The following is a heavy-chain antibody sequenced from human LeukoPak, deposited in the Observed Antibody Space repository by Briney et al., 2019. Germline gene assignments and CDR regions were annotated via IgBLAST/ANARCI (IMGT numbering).Heavy chain of an antibody. CDR2: INPSSGGT. CDR1: GYTFTSYY. CDR3: VREYCGGDCYPWN. J-gene: IGHJ4*02. V-gene: IGHV1-2*02. D-gene: IGHD2-21*02. Sequence: ASVKVSCKASGYTFTSYYIHWVRQAPGQGLEWMGWINPSSGGTNYAQKFQGRVTMTRDTSISTAYMELSRLRSDDTAVYYCVREYCGGDCYPWNWGQGTLVTVSS.